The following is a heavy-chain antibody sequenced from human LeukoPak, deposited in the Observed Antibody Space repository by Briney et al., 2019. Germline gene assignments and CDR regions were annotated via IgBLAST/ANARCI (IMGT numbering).Heavy chain of an antibody. D-gene: IGHD4-11*01. J-gene: IGHJ4*02. CDR1: GGSFSGYY. V-gene: IGHV4-34*01. CDR2: INHSGST. CDR3: ARGYSNSLFDY. Sequence: SETLSLTCAVYGGSFSGYYWSWIRQPPGKGLEWIGEINHSGSTNYNPSLKSRVTISVDTSKNQFSLKLSSVTAADTAVYYCARGYSNSLFDYWGQGTLVTVSS.